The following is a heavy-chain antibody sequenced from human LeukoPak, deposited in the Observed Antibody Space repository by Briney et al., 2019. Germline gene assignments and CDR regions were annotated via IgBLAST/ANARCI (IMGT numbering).Heavy chain of an antibody. V-gene: IGHV3-21*01. D-gene: IGHD3-22*01. J-gene: IGHJ4*02. CDR1: GFTFSSYS. CDR2: ISSSSSYI. CDR3: ARGDDSSEAIDY. Sequence: GGSLRLSCAASGFTFSSYSMNWVRQAPGKGLEWVSSISSSSSYIYYADSVKGRFTISRDNAKNSLYLQMNSLRAEDTAVYYCARGDDSSEAIDYWGQGTLVTVSS.